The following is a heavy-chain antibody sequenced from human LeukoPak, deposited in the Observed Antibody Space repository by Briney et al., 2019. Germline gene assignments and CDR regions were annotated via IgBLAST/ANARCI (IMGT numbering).Heavy chain of an antibody. D-gene: IGHD2-15*01. Sequence: PGGSLRLSCAASGFTFSSYAMHWVRQAPGKGLEWVAVISYDGSNKYYADSVKGRFTISRDNSKNTLYLQMNSLRAEDTAVYYCARDDYNPGYCSGGSCYYYYYGMDVWGQGTTVTVSS. J-gene: IGHJ6*02. V-gene: IGHV3-30*04. CDR1: GFTFSSYA. CDR3: ARDDYNPGYCSGGSCYYYYYGMDV. CDR2: ISYDGSNK.